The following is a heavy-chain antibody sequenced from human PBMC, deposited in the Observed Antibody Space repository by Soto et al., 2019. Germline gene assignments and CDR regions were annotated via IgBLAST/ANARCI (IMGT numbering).Heavy chain of an antibody. D-gene: IGHD5-12*01. CDR2: IIPIFGTA. J-gene: IGHJ6*02. CDR3: ASLGRDGYNLHYYYYGMDV. V-gene: IGHV1-69*13. Sequence: SVKVSCKASGGTFSSYAISWVRQAPGQGLEWMGGIIPIFGTANYAQKFQGRVTITADESTSTAYMELSSLRYEDTAVYYCASLGRDGYNLHYYYYGMDVWGQGTTVTVSS. CDR1: GGTFSSYA.